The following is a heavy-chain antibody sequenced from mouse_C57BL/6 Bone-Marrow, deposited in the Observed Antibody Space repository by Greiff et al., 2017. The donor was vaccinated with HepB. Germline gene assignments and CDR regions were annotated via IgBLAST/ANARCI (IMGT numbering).Heavy chain of an antibody. CDR3: ARKNYGSSYWFAY. CDR1: GFNIKDYY. D-gene: IGHD1-1*01. Sequence: EVQRVESGAELVKPGASVKLSCTASGFNIKDYYMHWVKQRTEQGLEWIGRIDPEDGETKYAPKFQGKATITADTSSNAAYLQLSSLTSEDTAVYYCARKNYGSSYWFAYWGQGTLVTVSA. CDR2: IDPEDGET. J-gene: IGHJ3*01. V-gene: IGHV14-2*01.